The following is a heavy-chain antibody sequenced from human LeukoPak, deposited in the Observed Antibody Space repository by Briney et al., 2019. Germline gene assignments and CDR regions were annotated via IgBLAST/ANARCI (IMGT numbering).Heavy chain of an antibody. V-gene: IGHV4-59*08. J-gene: IGHJ4*02. Sequence: SETLSLTCTVSGGSISSYYWSWIRQPPGKGLEWIGYIYYSGSTNYNPSLKSRVTISVDTSKNPFSLKLSSVTAADTAVYYCARQLELRFDYWGQGTLVTVSS. CDR3: ARQLELRFDY. CDR1: GGSISSYY. D-gene: IGHD1-7*01. CDR2: IYYSGST.